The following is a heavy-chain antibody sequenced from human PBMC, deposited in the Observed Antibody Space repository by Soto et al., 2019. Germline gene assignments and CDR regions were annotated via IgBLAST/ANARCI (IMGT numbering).Heavy chain of an antibody. V-gene: IGHV5-10-1*01. CDR3: ARDLRGRVVVTAIFEVMDY. Sequence: GESLKISCKGSGYSFTSYWISWVRQMPGKGLEWMGRIDPSDSYTNYSPSFQGHVTISADKSISTAYLQWSSLKASDTAVYYCARDLRGRVVVTAIFEVMDYWGQGTLVTVSS. J-gene: IGHJ4*02. CDR2: IDPSDSYT. CDR1: GYSFTSYW. D-gene: IGHD2-21*02.